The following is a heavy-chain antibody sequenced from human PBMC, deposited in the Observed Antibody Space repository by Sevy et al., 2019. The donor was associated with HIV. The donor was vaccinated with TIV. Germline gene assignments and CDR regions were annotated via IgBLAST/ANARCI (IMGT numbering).Heavy chain of an antibody. CDR1: GFTFSNAW. Sequence: GGSLRLSCAASGFTFSNAWMSWVRQAPGKGLEWVGRIKSKTYGGTTDYAAPVKGRFTISRDDSKNTLYLQMNSLKTEDTAVYYCTTDRYYYGLVDYWGQGTLVTVSS. CDR3: TTDRYYYGLVDY. CDR2: IKSKTYGGTT. V-gene: IGHV3-15*01. J-gene: IGHJ4*02. D-gene: IGHD3-10*01.